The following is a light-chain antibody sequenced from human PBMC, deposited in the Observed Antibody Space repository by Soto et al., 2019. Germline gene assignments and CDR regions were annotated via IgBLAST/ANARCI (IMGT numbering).Light chain of an antibody. V-gene: IGLV2-8*01. J-gene: IGLJ1*01. CDR1: SSDVGGYNY. CDR2: EVS. CDR3: NSYAVSNTYV. Sequence: QSVLTQPPSASGSPGQSVTISCTGTSSDVGGYNYVSWYQQHPGKAPKLIIYEVSKRPSGVPDRFSGSKSGNTASLTVSGLQAEDEADYYCNSYAVSNTYVFGTGTKLTVL.